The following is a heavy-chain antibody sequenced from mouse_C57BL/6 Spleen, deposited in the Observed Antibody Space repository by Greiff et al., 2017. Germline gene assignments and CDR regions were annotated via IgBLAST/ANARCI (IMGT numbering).Heavy chain of an antibody. CDR2: IYPSDSYT. CDR1: GYTFTSYW. D-gene: IGHD2-1*01. V-gene: IGHV1-50*01. Sequence: QVQLQQPGAELVKPGASVKLSCKASGYTFTSYWMQWVKQRPGQGLEWIGEIYPSDSYTNYNQKFKGKATLTVDTSSSTAYMQLSSLTSEDSAVYYCARRNYGGYFDYWGQGTTLTVSS. CDR3: ARRNYGGYFDY. J-gene: IGHJ2*01.